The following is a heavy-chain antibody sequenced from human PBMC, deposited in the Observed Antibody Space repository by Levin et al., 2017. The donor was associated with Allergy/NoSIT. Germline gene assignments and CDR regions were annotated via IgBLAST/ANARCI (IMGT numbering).Heavy chain of an antibody. D-gene: IGHD5-24*01. V-gene: IGHV4-4*07. J-gene: IGHJ4*02. Sequence: PSETLSLTCTVSGGLISSDYWSWIRQTAGKGLEWIGRIDGKGNTNYNPSLKSRVTMSVDTSKNQFSLKVNSVTAADTAFYYCARARDMATMTSFDYWGQGTLVTVSS. CDR3: ARARDMATMTSFDY. CDR1: GGLISSDY. CDR2: IDGKGNT.